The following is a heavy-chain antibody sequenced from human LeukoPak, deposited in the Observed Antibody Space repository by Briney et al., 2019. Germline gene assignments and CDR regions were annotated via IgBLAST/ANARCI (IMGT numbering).Heavy chain of an antibody. D-gene: IGHD3-22*01. CDR1: GGSIINYY. CDR3: AREHKDYDSSGYYYGY. CDR2: IYTSASI. Sequence: PSETLSLTCTVSGGSIINYYWSWIRQPAGKGLEWIGRIYTSASIDHNPSLKSRVTMSVDSSKNQFSLRLTSVTAADTAVYYCAREHKDYDSSGYYYGYWGRGTLVTVSS. J-gene: IGHJ4*02. V-gene: IGHV4-4*07.